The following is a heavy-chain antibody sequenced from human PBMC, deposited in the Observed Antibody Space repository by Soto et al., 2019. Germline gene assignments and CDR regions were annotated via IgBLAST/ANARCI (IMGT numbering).Heavy chain of an antibody. CDR3: ATTPAPMVPTPLFYYYYGMDV. J-gene: IGHJ6*02. CDR1: GGTFSSYA. V-gene: IGHV1-69*13. D-gene: IGHD3-10*01. Sequence: SVKVSCKASGGTFSSYAISWVRQAPGQGLEWMGGIIPIFGTANYAQKFQGRVTITADESTSTAYMELSSLRSEDTAVYYCATTPAPMVPTPLFYYYYGMDVWGQGTTVTVSS. CDR2: IIPIFGTA.